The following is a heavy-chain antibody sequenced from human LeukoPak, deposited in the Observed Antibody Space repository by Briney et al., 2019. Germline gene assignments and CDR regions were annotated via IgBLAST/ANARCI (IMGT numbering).Heavy chain of an antibody. J-gene: IGHJ4*02. Sequence: GSLRLSCAASGFTFSSSEMNWVRQTPGKGLECVSSISSSGTTIYYADSVKGRFTISRDNAKNSLYLQMNGLRAEDTAVYYCARDQNDSSGYSGGLDYWGQGTLVTVSS. CDR2: ISSSGTTI. CDR3: ARDQNDSSGYSGGLDY. CDR1: GFTFSSSE. D-gene: IGHD3-22*01. V-gene: IGHV3-48*03.